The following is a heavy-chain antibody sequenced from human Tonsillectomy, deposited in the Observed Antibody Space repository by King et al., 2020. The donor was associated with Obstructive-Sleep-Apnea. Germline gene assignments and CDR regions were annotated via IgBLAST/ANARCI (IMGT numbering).Heavy chain of an antibody. Sequence: VQLVESGGRVLRPGGSLRLCCVASGFTFDDYAMTWVRQSPGKGLEWGAVIKRGGDSTFVGDSLKGRFTFSGDNAKNSMSLQMHSLRAEDTALYHCVRDLGGGYGMDVWGQGTTVTVSS. CDR1: GFTFDDYA. V-gene: IGHV3-20*01. J-gene: IGHJ6*02. D-gene: IGHD2-15*01. CDR3: VRDLGGGYGMDV. CDR2: IKRGGDST.